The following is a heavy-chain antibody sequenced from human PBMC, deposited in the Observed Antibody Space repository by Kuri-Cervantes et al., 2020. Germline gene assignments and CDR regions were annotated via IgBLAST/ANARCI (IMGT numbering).Heavy chain of an antibody. V-gene: IGHV3-21*01. J-gene: IGHJ6*02. CDR2: ISSSSSYI. D-gene: IGHD6-19*01. CDR3: ASQYSSGWFPWRAPVDVFRGMDV. CDR1: GFTFSSFA. Sequence: GESLKISCAASGFTFSSFAMTWVRQAPGKGLEWVSSISSSSSYIYYADSVKGRFTISRDNAKNSLYLQMNSLRAEDTAVYYCASQYSSGWFPWRAPVDVFRGMDVWGQGTTVTVSS.